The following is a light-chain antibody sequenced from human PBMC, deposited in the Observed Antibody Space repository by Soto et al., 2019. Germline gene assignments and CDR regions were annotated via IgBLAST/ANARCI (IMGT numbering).Light chain of an antibody. Sequence: VLAESPGILSVPPGEVSSQSVDLSQSVSSSYLAWYQQKPGQAPRLLIYGASSRATGIPDRFSGSGPGTDFTLTIRRMEPEDFAVYCCQQYESSPRTLGEGTKVDIK. J-gene: IGKJ1*01. CDR1: QSVSSSY. CDR2: GAS. V-gene: IGKV3-20*01. CDR3: QQYESSPRT.